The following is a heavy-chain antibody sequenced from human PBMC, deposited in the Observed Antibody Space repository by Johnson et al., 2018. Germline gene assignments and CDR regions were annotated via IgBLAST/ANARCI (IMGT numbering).Heavy chain of an antibody. J-gene: IGHJ6*02. CDR1: GFTFGDYA. D-gene: IGHD6-25*01. V-gene: IGHV3-49*05. Sequence: ERLVQSGGGLVKPGRSLRLSCTASGFTFGDYAMSWFRQAPGKGLEWVGFIRSKAYGGTTEYAASVKGRFTIPRDDSKSISYLQMNSLKTEDTAVYYCARAPAAWKGYYYYYYGMDVWGQGTTVTVSS. CDR2: IRSKAYGGTT. CDR3: ARAPAAWKGYYYYYYGMDV.